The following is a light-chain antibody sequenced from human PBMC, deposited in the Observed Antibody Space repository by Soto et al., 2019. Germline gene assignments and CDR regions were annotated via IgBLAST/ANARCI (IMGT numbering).Light chain of an antibody. J-gene: IGLJ1*01. CDR3: SSYTSSSTLCV. CDR1: GSDVGGYNY. V-gene: IGLV2-14*01. Sequence: QSVLTQPASVSGSPGQSITISCTGTGSDVGGYNYVSWYQQHPGKAPKLMIYDVSNRPSGVSNRFSGSKSGNTASLTISRLQAEDEADYYCSSYTSSSTLCVFGTGTKLTVL. CDR2: DVS.